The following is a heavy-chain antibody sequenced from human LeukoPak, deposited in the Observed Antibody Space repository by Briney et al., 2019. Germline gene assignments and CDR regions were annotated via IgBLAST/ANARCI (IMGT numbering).Heavy chain of an antibody. D-gene: IGHD2-15*01. Sequence: PGWALRLSCAGCRFIFSSYAIHWVRQAPCKGLAGVAVISYDGSNKYYADSVKGRFTISRDNSKTTLYLQMNSLRAEDTTVYYCARDHCSGGSCYEFDYWGQGTLVTVSS. V-gene: IGHV3-30*04. CDR2: ISYDGSNK. J-gene: IGHJ4*02. CDR3: ARDHCSGGSCYEFDY. CDR1: RFIFSSYA.